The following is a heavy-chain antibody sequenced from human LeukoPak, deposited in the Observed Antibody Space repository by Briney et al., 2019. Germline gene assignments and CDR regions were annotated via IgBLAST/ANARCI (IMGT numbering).Heavy chain of an antibody. CDR3: ARYNWNLGYDY. D-gene: IGHD1-20*01. V-gene: IGHV1-18*01. Sequence: ASVKVSCKASGYTFTSYGISWVRQAPGQGLEWMGWISAYNGNTNYARKLQGRVTMTTDTSTSTAYMELRSLRSDNTAVYYCARYNWNLGYDYWGQGTLVTVSS. CDR2: ISAYNGNT. CDR1: GYTFTSYG. J-gene: IGHJ4*02.